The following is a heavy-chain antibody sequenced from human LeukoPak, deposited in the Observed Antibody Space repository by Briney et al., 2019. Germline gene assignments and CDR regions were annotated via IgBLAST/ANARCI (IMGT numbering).Heavy chain of an antibody. CDR2: INPSGGST. CDR3: ARGHDYGDYRGWFYYYGMDV. D-gene: IGHD4-17*01. Sequence: ASVKVSCKASGYTFTSYYMHWVRQAPGQGLEWMGIINPSGGSTSYAQKFQGRVTMTRDTSTSTVYMELSSLRSEDTAVYYCARGHDYGDYRGWFYYYGMDVWGQGTTVTVSS. CDR1: GYTFTSYY. J-gene: IGHJ6*02. V-gene: IGHV1-46*01.